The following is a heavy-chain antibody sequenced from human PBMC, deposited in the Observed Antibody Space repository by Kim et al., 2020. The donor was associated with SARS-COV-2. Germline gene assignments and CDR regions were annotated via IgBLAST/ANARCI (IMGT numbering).Heavy chain of an antibody. V-gene: IGHV3-30*18. D-gene: IGHD1-26*01. CDR3: AKERGSRGAHFGDY. CDR1: GFTFSSYG. CDR2: ISYDGSNK. Sequence: GGSLRLSCAASGFTFSSYGMHWVRQAPGKGLEWVAVISYDGSNKYYADSVKGRFTISRDNSKNTLYLQMNSLRAEDTAVYYCAKERGSRGAHFGDYWGQGTLVTVSS. J-gene: IGHJ4*02.